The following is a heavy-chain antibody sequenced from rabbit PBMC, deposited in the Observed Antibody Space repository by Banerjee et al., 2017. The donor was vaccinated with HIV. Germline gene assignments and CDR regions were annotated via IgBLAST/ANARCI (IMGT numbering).Heavy chain of an antibody. CDR2: INASTGKP. V-gene: IGHV1S45*01. CDR3: ARDRDDYAFAFNL. CDR1: GFSFSDRDV. D-gene: IGHD2-1*01. J-gene: IGHJ4*01. Sequence: QEQLVESGGGLVQPEGSLTLTCKASGFSFSDRDVMCWVRQAPGKGLQWIACINASTGKPVYATWASGRFTISRTSSTTVTLRMTSLTAADRATYFCARDRDDYAFAFNLGGPGTLVTVS.